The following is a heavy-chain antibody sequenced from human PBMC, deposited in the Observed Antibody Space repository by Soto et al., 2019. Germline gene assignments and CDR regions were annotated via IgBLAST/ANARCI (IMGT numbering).Heavy chain of an antibody. CDR3: ARGYCSSTSCYHLDY. D-gene: IGHD2-2*01. V-gene: IGHV4-34*01. CDR1: GGSFRGYY. Sequence: SETLSLTCAVYGGSFRGYYWSWIRQPPGRGLEWIGEINHSGSTNYNPSLKSRVTISVDTSKNQFSLKLSSVTAADTAVYYCARGYCSSTSCYHLDYWGQGTLVTVSS. J-gene: IGHJ4*02. CDR2: INHSGST.